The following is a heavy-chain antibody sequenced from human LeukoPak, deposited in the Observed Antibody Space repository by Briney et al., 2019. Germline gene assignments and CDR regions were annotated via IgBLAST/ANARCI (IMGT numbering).Heavy chain of an antibody. CDR1: GYTFTSFD. CDR2: TSPISGYT. Sequence: ASVKVSCKASGYTFTSFDINWVRQATGQGLEWMGWTSPISGYTGFAQKFQGRVTMTRNTSISTAYMEVSSLTSQDTAVYYCARGNRLYTSSWSSLAFDIWGQGTMVTVSS. D-gene: IGHD6-13*01. V-gene: IGHV1-8*01. J-gene: IGHJ3*02. CDR3: ARGNRLYTSSWSSLAFDI.